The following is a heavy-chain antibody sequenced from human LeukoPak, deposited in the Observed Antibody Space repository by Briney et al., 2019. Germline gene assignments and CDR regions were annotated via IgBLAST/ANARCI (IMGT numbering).Heavy chain of an antibody. D-gene: IGHD5-24*01. Sequence: PSETLSLTCAVHGGSFRSYFCGSVRQSPGKGFEWLGDINQCERTRTNPSFEGRVSKSEDTPKSQCSLKLASVTAADTALFCCVKEGGFYNNVGDYYCYYYMDVWGKGTTVTVSS. CDR3: VKEGGFYNNVGDYYCYYYMDV. CDR2: INQCERT. J-gene: IGHJ6*03. CDR1: GGSFRSYF. V-gene: IGHV4-34*01.